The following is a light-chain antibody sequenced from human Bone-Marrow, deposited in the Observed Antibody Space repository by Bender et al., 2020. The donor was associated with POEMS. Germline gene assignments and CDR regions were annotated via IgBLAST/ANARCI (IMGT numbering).Light chain of an antibody. CDR1: ISNIGGNT. CDR3: AVWDDSLNGWV. CDR2: SSH. J-gene: IGLJ3*02. V-gene: IGLV1-44*01. Sequence: QSVLTQPPSASGTPGQRVSISCSGSISNIGGNTVSWYQQLPGTAPKLLIYSSHRRPSEVPDRFSGSRSGTSASLAISGLQSEDEADYYCAVWDDSLNGWVFGGGTKLTVL.